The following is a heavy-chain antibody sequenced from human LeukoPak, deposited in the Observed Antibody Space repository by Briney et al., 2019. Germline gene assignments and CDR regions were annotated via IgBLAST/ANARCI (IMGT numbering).Heavy chain of an antibody. Sequence: SETLSLTCTVSSGSISSYYWSWIRQPPGKGLEWIGYIYYSGSTNYNPSLKSRVTISVDTSKNQFSLKLSSVTAADTAVYYCARGPPRMVRGAYYGAFDIWGQGTMVTVSS. J-gene: IGHJ3*02. CDR3: ARGPPRMVRGAYYGAFDI. CDR2: IYYSGST. CDR1: SGSISSYY. V-gene: IGHV4-59*01. D-gene: IGHD3-10*01.